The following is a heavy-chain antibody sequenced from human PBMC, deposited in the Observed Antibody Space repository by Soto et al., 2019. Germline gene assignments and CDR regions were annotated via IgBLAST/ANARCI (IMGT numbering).Heavy chain of an antibody. CDR3: AKDMSRLGLYYTDV. V-gene: IGHV3-9*01. D-gene: IGHD1-26*01. Sequence: EVQLVESGGGLVQPGRSLRLSCAASGFTFDDYAMHWVRQAPGKGLEWVSGISWNSGSIGYADSVKGRFTISRDNAKNTLYLQMNSLRAEDTALYYCAKDMSRLGLYYTDVWGKGTTVTVSS. CDR2: ISWNSGSI. CDR1: GFTFDDYA. J-gene: IGHJ6*03.